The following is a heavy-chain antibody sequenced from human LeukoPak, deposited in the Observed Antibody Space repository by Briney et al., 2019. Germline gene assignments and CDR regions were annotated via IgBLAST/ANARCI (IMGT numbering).Heavy chain of an antibody. CDR1: GFTFSSYG. CDR2: IRYDGSNK. D-gene: IGHD1-26*01. V-gene: IGHV3-30*02. CDR3: AKGRGWEASYYYYYMDV. J-gene: IGHJ6*03. Sequence: GGSLRLSRAASGFTFSSYGMHWVRQAPGKGLEWVAFIRYDGSNKYYTDSVKGRFTISRDNSKNTLYLQMNSLRAEDTAVYYCAKGRGWEASYYYYYMDVWGKGTTVTISS.